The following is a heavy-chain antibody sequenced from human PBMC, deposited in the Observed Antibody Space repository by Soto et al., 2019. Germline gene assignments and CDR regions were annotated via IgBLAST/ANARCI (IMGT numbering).Heavy chain of an antibody. CDR1: GGSVSSDDYS. J-gene: IGHJ4*02. CDR3: ARAMANYFDY. CDR2: IRDSGST. V-gene: IGHV4-31*03. Sequence: QVQLQESGPGLVKPSQTLSVTCTVSGGSVSSDDYSWSWIRQQPGKGLEWIGYIRDSGSTYYNPSLEGRVTISVATSKNQFALRLRSVTAADTAVYYCARAMANYFDYWGQGTLVTASS. D-gene: IGHD2-8*01.